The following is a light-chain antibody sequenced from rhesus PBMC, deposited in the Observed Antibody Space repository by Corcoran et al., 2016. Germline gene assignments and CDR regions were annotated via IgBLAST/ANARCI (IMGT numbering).Light chain of an antibody. CDR3: LQYNSSPYS. CDR2: KAP. V-gene: IGKV1-22*01. J-gene: IGKJ2*01. Sequence: DIQMTQSPSSLSASVGDTVTITCRASQSISSWVDWYQQKPGKAPKSLTYKAPGLQSGVPSRFRGRGSGTDLTLTIGSLQPEDFAFYFCLQYNSSPYSFSQGTKVEIQ. CDR1: QSISSW.